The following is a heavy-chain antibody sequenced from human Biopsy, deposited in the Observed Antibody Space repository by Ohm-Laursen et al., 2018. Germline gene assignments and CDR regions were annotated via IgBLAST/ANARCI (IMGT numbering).Heavy chain of an antibody. CDR1: GGSISSYY. V-gene: IGHV4-59*01. CDR3: ARVEAGTYDALDI. Sequence: SETLSLTCTVSGGSISSYYWNWIRQPPGKGLEWIGYIYYSGTTDYSPSLKSRVTFSVDMSKSQFSLKLYSVTAADTAVYYCARVEAGTYDALDIWGQGALVAVSA. J-gene: IGHJ3*02. D-gene: IGHD1-26*01. CDR2: IYYSGTT.